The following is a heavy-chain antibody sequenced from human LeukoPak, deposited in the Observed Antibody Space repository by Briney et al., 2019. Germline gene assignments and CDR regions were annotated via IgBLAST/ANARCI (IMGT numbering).Heavy chain of an antibody. D-gene: IGHD6-19*01. CDR3: ARSSSGWYFDY. V-gene: IGHV6-1*01. CDR1: WDSVSNNSAA. J-gene: IGHJ4*02. Sequence: SQNLSLHCAISWDSVSNNSAAWNWTRQPPSRGLEWPGRTYYRPKRHNHHAVSVKSRIIINPDTSQNQFSLQMKSVTPGDTAVYYCARSSSGWYFDYWGQGTLVTVSS. CDR2: TYYRPKRHN.